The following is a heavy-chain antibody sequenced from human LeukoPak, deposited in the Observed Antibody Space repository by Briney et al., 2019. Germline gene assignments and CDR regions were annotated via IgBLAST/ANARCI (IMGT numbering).Heavy chain of an antibody. V-gene: IGHV3-21*01. D-gene: IGHD6-13*01. CDR2: ISSSSSYI. CDR1: GFTFSSYS. Sequence: GGSLRLSCAASGFTFSSYSMNWVRQAPGKGLEWVSSISSSSSYIYYADSVKGRFTISRDNSKNTLYLQMNSLRAEDTAVYYCAKEVSSWYPFYYFDYWGQGTLVTVSS. CDR3: AKEVSSWYPFYYFDY. J-gene: IGHJ4*02.